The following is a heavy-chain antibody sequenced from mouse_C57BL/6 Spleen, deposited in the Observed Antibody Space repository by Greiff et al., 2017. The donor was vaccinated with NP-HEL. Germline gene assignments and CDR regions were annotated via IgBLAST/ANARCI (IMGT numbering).Heavy chain of an antibody. CDR1: GFTFSSYA. J-gene: IGHJ4*01. V-gene: IGHV5S21*01. CDR3: TRRGNYAMDY. CDR2: ISSGGDYI. Sequence: EVKVVESGEGLVKPGGSLKLSCAASGFTFSSYAMSWVRQTPEKRLEWVAYISSGGDYIYYADTVKGRFTISRDNARNTLYLQMSSLKSEETAMYYCTRRGNYAMDYWGQGTSVTVSA.